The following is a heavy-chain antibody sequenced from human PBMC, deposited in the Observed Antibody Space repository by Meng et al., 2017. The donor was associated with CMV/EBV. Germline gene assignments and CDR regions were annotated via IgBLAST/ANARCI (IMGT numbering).Heavy chain of an antibody. Sequence: SETLSLTCTVSGGSISSSSYYWGWIRQPPGKGLEWIGSIYYSGSTYYNPSLKSRVTISVGTSKNQFSLKLSSVTAADTAVYYCARLQERGLLWFGELSGWFDPWGQGTLVTVSS. CDR3: ARLQERGLLWFGELSGWFDP. V-gene: IGHV4-39*01. CDR2: IYYSGST. CDR1: GGSISSSSYY. J-gene: IGHJ5*02. D-gene: IGHD3-10*01.